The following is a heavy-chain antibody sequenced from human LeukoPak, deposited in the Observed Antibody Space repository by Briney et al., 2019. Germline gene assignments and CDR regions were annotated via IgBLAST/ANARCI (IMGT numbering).Heavy chain of an antibody. CDR1: GYTFTSYD. J-gene: IGHJ4*02. CDR3: ARDEGGSYLTFDY. D-gene: IGHD1-26*01. CDR2: INPNSGGT. V-gene: IGHV1-2*02. Sequence: ASVKVSCKASGYTFTSYDINWVRQATGQGLEWMGWINPNSGGTKYAQKFQGRVTMTRDTSISTAYMELSRLRSDDTAVYYCARDEGGSYLTFDYWGQGTLVTVSS.